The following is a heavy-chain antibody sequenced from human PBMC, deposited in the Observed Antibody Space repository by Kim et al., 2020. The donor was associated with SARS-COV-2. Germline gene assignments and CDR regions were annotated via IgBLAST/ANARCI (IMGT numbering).Heavy chain of an antibody. D-gene: IGHD3-10*01. CDR3: TTEGLWFGELLPFGY. Sequence: APVKGRFTISRDDSKNTLYLQMNSLKTEDTAVYYCTTEGLWFGELLPFGYWGQGTLVTVSS. V-gene: IGHV3-15*01. J-gene: IGHJ4*02.